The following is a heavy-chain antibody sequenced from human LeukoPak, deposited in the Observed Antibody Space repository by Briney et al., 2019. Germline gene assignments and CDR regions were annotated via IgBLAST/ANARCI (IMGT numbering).Heavy chain of an antibody. CDR1: GFSFSSYW. V-gene: IGHV3-7*01. CDR2: IKQDGSEK. J-gene: IGHJ4*02. Sequence: GGSLRLSCAASGFSFSSYWMSWVRQAPGKGLEGVANIKQDGSEKTYVDSVKGRFAISRDNAKNSLFLQMNSLRAEDTAVYYCARGGGYAPHFDSWGQGTLVTVSS. CDR3: ARGGGYAPHFDS. D-gene: IGHD1-26*01.